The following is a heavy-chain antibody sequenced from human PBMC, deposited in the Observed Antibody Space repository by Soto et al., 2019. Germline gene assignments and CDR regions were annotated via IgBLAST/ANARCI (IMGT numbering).Heavy chain of an antibody. CDR3: ATDLKGSDFWSGLSGMDV. Sequence: ASVKVSCKVSGYTLTELSMHWVRQAPGKGLEWMGGFDPEDGETIYAQKFQGRVTMTEDTSTDTAYMELSSLRSEDTAVYYCATDLKGSDFWSGLSGMDVWGQGTTVTVSS. V-gene: IGHV1-24*01. CDR2: FDPEDGET. J-gene: IGHJ6*02. D-gene: IGHD3-3*01. CDR1: GYTLTELS.